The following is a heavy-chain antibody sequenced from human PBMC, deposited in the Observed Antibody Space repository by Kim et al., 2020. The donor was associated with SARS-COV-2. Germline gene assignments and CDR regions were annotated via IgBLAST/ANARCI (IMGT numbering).Heavy chain of an antibody. Sequence: NPSRQRRVTISGGTSKNQFSLKLSSVTAADTAVYYCAGALYSSSSFSFTYWGQGTLVTVSS. V-gene: IGHV4-59*01. J-gene: IGHJ4*02. D-gene: IGHD6-6*01. CDR3: AGALYSSSSFSFTY.